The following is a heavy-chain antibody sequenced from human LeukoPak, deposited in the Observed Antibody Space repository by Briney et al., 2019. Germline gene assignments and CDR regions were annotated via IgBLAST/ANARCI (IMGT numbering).Heavy chain of an antibody. CDR1: GFTFSSYA. CDR2: ISGSGGST. Sequence: PGGSLRLPCAASGFTFSSYAMSWVRQAPGKGLEWVSAISGSGGSTYYADSVKGRFTISRDNSKNTLYLQMNSLRAEDTAVYYCATYSSLNRREFQYWGQGTLLTVSS. CDR3: ATYSSLNRREFQY. J-gene: IGHJ1*01. V-gene: IGHV3-23*01. D-gene: IGHD3-22*01.